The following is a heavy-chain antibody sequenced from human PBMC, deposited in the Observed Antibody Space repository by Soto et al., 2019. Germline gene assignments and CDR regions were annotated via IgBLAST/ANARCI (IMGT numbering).Heavy chain of an antibody. CDR1: GYTFTSYD. J-gene: IGHJ4*02. V-gene: IGHV1-8*01. CDR2: MNPNSGNT. D-gene: IGHD2-2*01. CDR3: ARGPCSSTSCGRKNFDY. Sequence: ASVKVSCKASGYTFTSYDINWVRQATGQGLEWMGWMNPNSGNTGYAQKFQGRVTMTRNTSISTAYMELSSLRSEDTAVYYRARGPCSSTSCGRKNFDYWGQGTLVTVSS.